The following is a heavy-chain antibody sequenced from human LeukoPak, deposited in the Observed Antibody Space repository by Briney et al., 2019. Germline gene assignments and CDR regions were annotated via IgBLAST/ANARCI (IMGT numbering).Heavy chain of an antibody. CDR1: GGSISSGGYS. Sequence: PSQTLSLTCAVSGGSISSGGYSWSWIRQPPGKGLEWIGYIYHSGSTYYNPSLKSRVTISVDTSKNQFSLKLSSVTAADTAVYYCASLLQGSSSVYYYMDVWGKGTTVTVSS. D-gene: IGHD6-13*01. V-gene: IGHV4-30-2*01. CDR2: IYHSGST. CDR3: ASLLQGSSSVYYYMDV. J-gene: IGHJ6*03.